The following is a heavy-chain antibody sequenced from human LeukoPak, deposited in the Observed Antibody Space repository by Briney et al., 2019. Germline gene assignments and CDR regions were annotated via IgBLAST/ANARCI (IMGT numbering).Heavy chain of an antibody. J-gene: IGHJ5*02. CDR3: ASHYCDSSGSINWFDP. V-gene: IGHV4-39*02. CDR1: GGSISSSNYY. Sequence: SETLSLTCTVFGGSISSSNYYWGWIRQPPGKGLEWIGSIHYSGNGYYNPSLKSRVTISADTSKNHFSLRLSSVTTADTAVYYCASHYCDSSGSINWFDPWGQGTLVTVSS. CDR2: IHYSGNG. D-gene: IGHD3-22*01.